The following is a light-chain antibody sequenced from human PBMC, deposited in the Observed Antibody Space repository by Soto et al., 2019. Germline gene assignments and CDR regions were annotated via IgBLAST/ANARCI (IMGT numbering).Light chain of an antibody. CDR1: SSDIGNYNL. Sequence: QSALTQPASVSGSPGQSITISCTGTSSDIGNYNLVSWYQQHPGKAPKLMIYEVSKRPSGVSDRFSGSKSGNTASLTISGLQPEDDVDYYCYSYAGSTVLYVFGTGTKVTVL. CDR3: YSYAGSTVLYV. V-gene: IGLV2-23*02. J-gene: IGLJ1*01. CDR2: EVS.